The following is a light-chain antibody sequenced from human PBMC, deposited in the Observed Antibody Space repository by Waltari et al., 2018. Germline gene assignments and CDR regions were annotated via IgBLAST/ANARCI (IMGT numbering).Light chain of an antibody. V-gene: IGKV3-20*01. CDR3: QQYGGSPPYT. CDR1: QSFSRSF. J-gene: IGKJ2*01. Sequence: EIVLTQSPGTLSLSPGDRATLSCRASQSFSRSFLAWYQQKPGQAPRLLIYGASSRATGIPDRFSGGGSGTDFTLTISRLEPEDFAVYYCQQYGGSPPYTFGQGTKLEI. CDR2: GAS.